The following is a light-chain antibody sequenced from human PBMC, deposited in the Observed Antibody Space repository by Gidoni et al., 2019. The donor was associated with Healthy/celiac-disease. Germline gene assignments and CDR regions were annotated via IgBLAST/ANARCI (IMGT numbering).Light chain of an antibody. CDR1: SLRSYY. J-gene: IGLJ2*01. V-gene: IGLV3-19*01. CDR3: NSRDSSGNHVV. CDR2: GKN. Sequence: SSELTQDSAVPVALGQTVRITCQGDSLRSYYASWYQQKPGQAPVLVIYGKNNRPSGIPDRFSGSSSGNTASLTITGAQAEDEADYYCNSRDSSGNHVVFGGGTKLTVL.